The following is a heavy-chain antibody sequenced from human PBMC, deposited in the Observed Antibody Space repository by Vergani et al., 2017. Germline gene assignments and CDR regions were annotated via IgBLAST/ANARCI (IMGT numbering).Heavy chain of an antibody. V-gene: IGHV1-69*13. D-gene: IGHD1-26*01. CDR3: AGAHTSPVRMWTTKRYCNAMDV. CDR1: GGPFSSYA. Sequence: QVQLVQSGAEVKKPGSSVKVSCKASGGPFSSYAISWVRQAPGQGLEWMGRIIPIFGTANYAQKFQGRVTITADESTRTAYMELSSLRSEDTAVYYCAGAHTSPVRMWTTKRYCNAMDVWGQGTTVTVSS. J-gene: IGHJ6*02. CDR2: IIPIFGTA.